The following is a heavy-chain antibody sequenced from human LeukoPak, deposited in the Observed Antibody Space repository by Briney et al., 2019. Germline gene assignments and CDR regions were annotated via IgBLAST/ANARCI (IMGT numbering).Heavy chain of an antibody. CDR1: GFTFSSYS. D-gene: IGHD2-15*01. CDR3: ARKGVVVVAATGSDAFDI. Sequence: GSLRLSCAASGFTFSSYSMNWVRQAPGKGREWVSSISSSSSYIYYADSVKGRFTISRDNAKNSLYLQMSSLRAEDTAVYYCARKGVVVVAATGSDAFDIWGQGTMVTVSS. J-gene: IGHJ3*02. V-gene: IGHV3-21*01. CDR2: ISSSSSYI.